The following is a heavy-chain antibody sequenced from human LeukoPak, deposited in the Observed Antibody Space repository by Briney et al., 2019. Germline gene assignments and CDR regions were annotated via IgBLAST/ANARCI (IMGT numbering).Heavy chain of an antibody. V-gene: IGHV3-73*01. D-gene: IGHD2-21*01. CDR3: TRLGDNS. CDR1: GFSLSGSD. Sequence: GGSLRLSCAASGFSLSGSDIHWVRQPSGKGLEWVGRISNKAINYATAYAASVKVRFTISRDDSKNTAYLQMNSLKTEDTAVYYCTRLGDNSWGQGTLVTVSS. J-gene: IGHJ4*02. CDR2: ISNKAINYAT.